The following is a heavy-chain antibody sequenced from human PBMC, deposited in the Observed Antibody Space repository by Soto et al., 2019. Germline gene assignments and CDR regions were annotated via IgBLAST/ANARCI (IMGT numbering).Heavy chain of an antibody. J-gene: IGHJ4*02. V-gene: IGHV3-15*01. CDR1: GFTFSNAW. D-gene: IGHD4-17*01. CDR3: TTDVLTYGDYIDY. Sequence: PGGSLRLSCASSGFTFSNAWMSWVRQAPGKGLEWVGRIKSKTDGGTTDYAAPVKGRFTISRDDSKNTLYLQMNSLKTEDTAVYYCTTDVLTYGDYIDYWGQGTLVTVSS. CDR2: IKSKTDGGTT.